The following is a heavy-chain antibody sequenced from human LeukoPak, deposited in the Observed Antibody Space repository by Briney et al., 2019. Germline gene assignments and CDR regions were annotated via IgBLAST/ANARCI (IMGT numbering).Heavy chain of an antibody. J-gene: IGHJ4*02. D-gene: IGHD3-16*01. CDR2: IYYSGST. CDR3: TRGAGWLIDY. CDR1: GGSISSGGYY. V-gene: IGHV4-31*03. Sequence: SQTLSLTCTVSGGSISSGGYYWSWIRQHPGKGLEWIGYIYYSGSTYYNPSLKSRVTMSVDTSKNQFSLKLSSVTAADTAVYYCTRGAGWLIDYWGQGILVTVSS.